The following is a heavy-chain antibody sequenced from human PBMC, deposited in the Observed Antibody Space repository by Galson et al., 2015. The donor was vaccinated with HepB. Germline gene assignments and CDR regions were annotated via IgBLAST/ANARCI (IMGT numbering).Heavy chain of an antibody. CDR2: ISTNGATI. CDR1: GLTFSSYT. Sequence: SLRLSCAASGLTFSSYTMNWVRQTPGKGLQWVSYISTNGATIHYADSVKGLFTIARDNAKNTMWLQMNSLRAEDTAVYYCATTKFGSGAYWTFDIWGQGTLVTVSS. J-gene: IGHJ3*02. D-gene: IGHD4/OR15-4a*01. V-gene: IGHV3-48*04. CDR3: ATTKFGSGAYWTFDI.